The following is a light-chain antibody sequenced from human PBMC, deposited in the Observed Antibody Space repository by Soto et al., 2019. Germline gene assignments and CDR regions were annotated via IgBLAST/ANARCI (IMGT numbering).Light chain of an antibody. Sequence: ELVLTQSPATLSASPGARATLSCRASQSVSGDLAWYQQTPGQAPRLLIYGASTRATGVPARFSGRGSGTEFTLTIRSLQSEDGAFYDCQQYSIWPWTFGQGTKVEI. V-gene: IGKV3-15*01. CDR2: GAS. CDR1: QSVSGD. CDR3: QQYSIWPWT. J-gene: IGKJ1*01.